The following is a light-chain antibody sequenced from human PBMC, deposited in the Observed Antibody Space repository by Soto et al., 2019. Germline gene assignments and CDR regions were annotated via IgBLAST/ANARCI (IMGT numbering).Light chain of an antibody. Sequence: EVVLTQSPDTLSLPPGERATLSCRASQGISSYLAWYQQKPGQAPRLLIYGASSRATGIPARFSGSGSGTEFTLTISSLQSEDFAVYYCQQYNNWPPRTFGQGTKVDI. CDR2: GAS. CDR3: QQYNNWPPRT. CDR1: QGISSY. J-gene: IGKJ1*01. V-gene: IGKV3-15*01.